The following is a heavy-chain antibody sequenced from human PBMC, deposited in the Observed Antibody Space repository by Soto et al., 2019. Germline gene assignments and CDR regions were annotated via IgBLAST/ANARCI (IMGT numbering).Heavy chain of an antibody. D-gene: IGHD2-21*02. CDR1: GYTFTGYY. CDR2: INPNSGGT. CDR3: ARGPTRGDPDGGSFDY. Sequence: ASVKVSCKASGYTFTGYYMHWVRQAPGQGLEWMGWINPNSGGTNYAQKFQGWVTMTRDTSISTAYMELSRLRSDDTAVYYCARGPTRGDPDGGSFDYWGQGTLVTVSS. V-gene: IGHV1-2*04. J-gene: IGHJ4*02.